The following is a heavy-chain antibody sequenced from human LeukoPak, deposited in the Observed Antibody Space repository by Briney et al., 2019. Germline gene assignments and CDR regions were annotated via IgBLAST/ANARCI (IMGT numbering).Heavy chain of an antibody. J-gene: IGHJ4*02. V-gene: IGHV4-31*03. CDR1: GGSISSGGYY. CDR3: ARVPYDSSGYRFDY. D-gene: IGHD3-22*01. CDR2: IYYSGST. Sequence: SQTLSLTCTVSGGSISSGGYYWSWIRQHPGKGLEWIGYIYYSGSTYYNPSLKSRVTISVDTFKNQFSLKLSSVTAADTAVYYCARVPYDSSGYRFDYWGQGTLVTVSS.